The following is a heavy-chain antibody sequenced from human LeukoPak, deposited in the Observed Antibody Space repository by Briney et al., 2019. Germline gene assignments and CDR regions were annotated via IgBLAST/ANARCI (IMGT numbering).Heavy chain of an antibody. CDR2: ITSSSSFI. V-gene: IGHV3-21*01. CDR3: ARDQDSSGWYDSHDY. Sequence: PGGSLRLSCAASGFIFRTYSMNWVRQAPGKGLEGGSFITSSSSFIYYADSVKGRFTISRDNAKNSLYLQMNSLRAEDTAVYYCARDQDSSGWYDSHDYWGQGTLVTVSS. CDR1: GFIFRTYS. D-gene: IGHD6-19*01. J-gene: IGHJ4*02.